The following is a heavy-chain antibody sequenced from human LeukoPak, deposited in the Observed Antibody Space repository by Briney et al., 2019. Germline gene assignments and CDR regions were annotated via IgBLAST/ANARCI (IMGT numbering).Heavy chain of an antibody. D-gene: IGHD6-13*01. Sequence: SETRSLTCTGSGGSISSYYGSWIRQPPGKGLEWIGYIYYSGSTNYNPSLKSRVTISVDTSKNQFSLKLSSVTAADTTVYYCARHTAAAGLFDYWGQGTLVTVSS. J-gene: IGHJ4*02. CDR3: ARHTAAAGLFDY. CDR1: GGSISSYY. CDR2: IYYSGST. V-gene: IGHV4-59*08.